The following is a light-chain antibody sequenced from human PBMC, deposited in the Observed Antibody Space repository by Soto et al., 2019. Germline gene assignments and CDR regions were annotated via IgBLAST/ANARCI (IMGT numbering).Light chain of an antibody. CDR2: DLT. J-gene: IGLJ1*01. Sequence: TQPRSVSASPGHSVTISCPGSSNDVGAYNYVSWYQQRPGKASKLLIYDLTNWQLGVPDRFSGSKSGNAASLTISALQAHDEADSYCCSYVGTSSPVLFRTGTKVTVL. V-gene: IGLV2-11*01. CDR1: SNDVGAYNY. CDR3: CSYVGTSSPVL.